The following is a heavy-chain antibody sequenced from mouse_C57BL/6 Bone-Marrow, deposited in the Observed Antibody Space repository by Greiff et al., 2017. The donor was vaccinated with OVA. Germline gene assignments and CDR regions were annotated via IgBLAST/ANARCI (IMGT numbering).Heavy chain of an antibody. CDR3: ARDENGRGDY. CDR2: IYIGNGYT. D-gene: IGHD4-1*01. Sequence: VQLQQSGAELVRPGSSVKMSCKTSGYTFTSYGINWVKQRPGQGLEWIGYIYIGNGYTEYNEQFKGKAILTSDKYSSKAYMQLSSLTSEDSAIDFCARDENGRGDYWVQGTSVTVSS. J-gene: IGHJ4*01. CDR1: GYTFTSYG. V-gene: IGHV1-58*01.